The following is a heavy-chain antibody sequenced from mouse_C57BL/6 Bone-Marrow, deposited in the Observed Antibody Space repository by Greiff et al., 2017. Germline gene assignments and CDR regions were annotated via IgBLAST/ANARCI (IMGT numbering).Heavy chain of an antibody. V-gene: IGHV1-18*01. CDR3: AKGGMTTIVARNYWYFDV. CDR2: INPNNGGT. CDR1: GYTFTDYN. D-gene: IGHD1-1*01. Sequence: VQLQQSGPELVKPGASVKIPCKASGYTFTDYNMDWVKQSHGQSLEWIGDINPNNGGTIYNQKFKGKATFTVDKSSSTAYMELRSLTTEDTADYYGAKGGMTTIVARNYWYFDVWGTGTTVTVSS. J-gene: IGHJ1*03.